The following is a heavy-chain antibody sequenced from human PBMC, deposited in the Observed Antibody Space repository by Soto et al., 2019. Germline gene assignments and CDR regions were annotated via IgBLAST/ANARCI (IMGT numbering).Heavy chain of an antibody. D-gene: IGHD6-19*01. CDR2: ISNDGINK. Sequence: QVQLVESGGGVVQPGRSLRLSCAASGFTFGGYGMHWVRQAPGKGLEWVAVISNDGINKYYVDSVRGRFTSSRDNPKNSLDLQMNSLSPEDTAVYYCGKDMVSEHNNGWPQGHWGQGTLVTVSS. CDR3: GKDMVSEHNNGWPQGH. CDR1: GFTFGGYG. J-gene: IGHJ4*02. V-gene: IGHV3-30*18.